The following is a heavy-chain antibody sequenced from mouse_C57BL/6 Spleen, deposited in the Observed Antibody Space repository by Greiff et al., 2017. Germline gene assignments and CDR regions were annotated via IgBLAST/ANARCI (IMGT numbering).Heavy chain of an antibody. CDR2: IDPETGGT. Sequence: VKLMESGAELVRPGASVTLSCKASGYTFTDYEMHWVKQTPVHGLEWIGAIDPETGGTAYNQKFKGKAILTADKSSSTAYMELRSLTSEDSAVYYCTIYYGNYDAMDYWGQGTSVTVSS. D-gene: IGHD2-1*01. J-gene: IGHJ4*01. V-gene: IGHV1-15*01. CDR1: GYTFTDYE. CDR3: TIYYGNYDAMDY.